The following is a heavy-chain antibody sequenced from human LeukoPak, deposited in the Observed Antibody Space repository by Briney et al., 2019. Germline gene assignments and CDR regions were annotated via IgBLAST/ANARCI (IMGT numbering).Heavy chain of an antibody. CDR2: ISGSGAST. J-gene: IGHJ1*01. CDR3: AKREESDGFQH. V-gene: IGHV3-23*01. Sequence: GGSLRLSCAASGFTFISYAMSWVRQAPGKGLEWVSSISGSGASTYYADSAKGRFTISRDNSKNALYLQMNSLRAEDAAVYYCAKREESDGFQHWGQGTLVTVSS. D-gene: IGHD1-26*01. CDR1: GFTFISYA.